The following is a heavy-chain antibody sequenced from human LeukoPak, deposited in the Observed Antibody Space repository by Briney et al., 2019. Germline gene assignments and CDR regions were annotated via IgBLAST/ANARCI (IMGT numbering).Heavy chain of an antibody. V-gene: IGHV4-39*01. Sequence: PSETLSLTCTVSGGSISSSSYYWGWIRQPPGKGLVWIGSIYYSGSTYYNPSLKSRVTISVDTSKNQFSLKLSSVTAADTAVYYCARHSDILTGYSWFDPWGQGTLVTVSS. CDR2: IYYSGST. D-gene: IGHD3-9*01. J-gene: IGHJ5*02. CDR3: ARHSDILTGYSWFDP. CDR1: GGSISSSSYY.